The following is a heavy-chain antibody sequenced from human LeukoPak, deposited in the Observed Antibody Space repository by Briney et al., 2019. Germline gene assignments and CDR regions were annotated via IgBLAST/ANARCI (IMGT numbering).Heavy chain of an antibody. Sequence: SETLSLTCTVSGGSISNSFYWGWIRQPPGKGLEWIGSIYYSGRTYYNPSLKSRVTMSVDTSKNQFSLKVNSVTAADTAVYYCGRVFTSRGGGRAYFDYWGQGTLVTVSS. J-gene: IGHJ4*02. D-gene: IGHD3-16*01. CDR1: GGSISNSFY. CDR3: GRVFTSRGGGRAYFDY. V-gene: IGHV4-39*01. CDR2: IYYSGRT.